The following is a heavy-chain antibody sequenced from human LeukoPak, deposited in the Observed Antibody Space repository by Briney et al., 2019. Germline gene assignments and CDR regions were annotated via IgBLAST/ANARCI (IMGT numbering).Heavy chain of an antibody. CDR2: INPNSGGT. Sequence: ASVKVSFKASGYTFTGYYMHWVRQAPGQGLEWMGWINPNSGGTNYAQRFQGRVTMTRDTSISTAYMELSRLRSDDTAVYYCARVGSVLLWFGELSLNAYFDYWGQGTLVTVSS. CDR3: ARVGSVLLWFGELSLNAYFDY. J-gene: IGHJ4*02. CDR1: GYTFTGYY. D-gene: IGHD3-10*01. V-gene: IGHV1-2*02.